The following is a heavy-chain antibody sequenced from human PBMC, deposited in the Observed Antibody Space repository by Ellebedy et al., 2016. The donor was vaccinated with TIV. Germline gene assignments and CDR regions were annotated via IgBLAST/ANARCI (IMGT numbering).Heavy chain of an antibody. CDR2: IWYYGSNK. CDR1: GFTFKNYG. J-gene: IGHJ1*01. D-gene: IGHD2-15*01. Sequence: GESLKISCAASGFTFKNYGMHWVRQAPGKGLEWVAVIWYYGSNKYYADSVKGRFTISSDNSKATLWLQMNRLRAEDTGIDYCARDGRDWSAGTCYKVQQWGKGTLVTVSS. V-gene: IGHV3-33*01. CDR3: ARDGRDWSAGTCYKVQQ.